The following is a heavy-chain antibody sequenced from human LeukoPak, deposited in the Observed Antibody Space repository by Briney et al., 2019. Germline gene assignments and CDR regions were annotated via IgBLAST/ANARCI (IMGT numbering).Heavy chain of an antibody. CDR1: GFTFSSYA. V-gene: IGHV3-48*03. CDR2: ISSSGSTI. Sequence: GRSLRLSCAASGFTFSSYAMHWVRQAPGKGLEWVSYISSSGSTIYYADSVKGRFTISRDNAKNSLYLQMNSLRAEDTAVYYCAELGITMIGGVWGKGTTVTISS. CDR3: AELGITMIGGV. J-gene: IGHJ6*04. D-gene: IGHD3-10*02.